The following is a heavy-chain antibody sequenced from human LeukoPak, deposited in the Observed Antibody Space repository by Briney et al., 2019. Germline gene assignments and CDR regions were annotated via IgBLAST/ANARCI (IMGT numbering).Heavy chain of an antibody. D-gene: IGHD6-19*01. CDR3: AHSIGSGWYQYYFDY. CDR1: GFCLSPSGVG. J-gene: IGHJ4*02. CDR2: IYWNDDK. Sequence: SGPTLVNPTQTLTLTCTVSGFCLSPSGVGVGWMRQPPGKGLVWVAHIYWNDDKRYSPSLKSRLTITKDTSENQVVLTMTNMDPADTATYYYAHSIGSGWYQYYFDYWGQGTLVTVSP. V-gene: IGHV2-5*01.